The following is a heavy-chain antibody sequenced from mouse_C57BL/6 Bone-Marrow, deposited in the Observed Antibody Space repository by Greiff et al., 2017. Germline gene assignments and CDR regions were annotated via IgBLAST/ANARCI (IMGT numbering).Heavy chain of an antibody. J-gene: IGHJ2*01. CDR1: GYTFTSYW. Sequence: QVQLQQPGAELVKPGASVKMSCKASGYTFTSYWITWVKQRPGQGLEWIGDIYPGSGSTTYNEKFKSKATLPVDTSSCTAYMQLSSLTSEDSAVYYCARGKRDYFDYWGQGTTLTVSS. CDR2: IYPGSGST. CDR3: ARGKRDYFDY. V-gene: IGHV1-55*01.